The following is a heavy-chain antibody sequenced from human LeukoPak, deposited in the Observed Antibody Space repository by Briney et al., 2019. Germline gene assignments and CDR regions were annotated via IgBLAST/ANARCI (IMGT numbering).Heavy chain of an antibody. CDR3: AREVGYCSGGSCYSYFDY. V-gene: IGHV4-59*01. J-gene: IGHJ4*02. Sequence: SETLSLTCTVSGGSINSYCWSWLRQPPGRGLEWIGYIYYTGTTNYNPSLKSRVAISVDTSKNQFSLKLSSVTAADTAVYYCAREVGYCSGGSCYSYFDYWGQGTLVTVSS. CDR2: IYYTGTT. D-gene: IGHD2-15*01. CDR1: GGSINSYC.